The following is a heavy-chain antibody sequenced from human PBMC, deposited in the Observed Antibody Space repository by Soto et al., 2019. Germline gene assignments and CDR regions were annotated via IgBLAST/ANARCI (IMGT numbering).Heavy chain of an antibody. J-gene: IGHJ4*02. D-gene: IGHD3-9*01. CDR1: GYTFTSYG. V-gene: IGHV1-18*01. CDR3: ARELYYDILTAPTAGLGY. CDR2: ISAYNGNT. Sequence: ASVKVSCKASGYTFTSYGISWVRQAPGQGLEWMGWISAYNGNTNYAQKLQGRVTMTTDTSTSTAYMELRSLRSDDTAVYYCARELYYDILTAPTAGLGYWGQGNLVTVSS.